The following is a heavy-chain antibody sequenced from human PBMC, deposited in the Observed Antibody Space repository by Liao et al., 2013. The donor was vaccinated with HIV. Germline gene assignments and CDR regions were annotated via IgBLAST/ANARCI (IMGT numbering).Heavy chain of an antibody. Sequence: QVQLQESGPGLVKPSQTLSLTCTVSGGSINSGDYYWSWIRQAPGKGLEWIGSIYYGGSTYYNPSLKSRVTISIDTSKNHFSLKLSSVTAADTAVYYCARGQYHHRWFDPWGQGTLGHRLL. CDR1: GGSINSGDYY. J-gene: IGHJ5*02. V-gene: IGHV4-30-4*08. CDR3: ARGQYHHRWFDP. CDR2: IYYGGST. D-gene: IGHD1-14*01.